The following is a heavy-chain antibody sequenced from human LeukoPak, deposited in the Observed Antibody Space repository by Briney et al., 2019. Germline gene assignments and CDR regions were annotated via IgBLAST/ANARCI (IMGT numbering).Heavy chain of an antibody. V-gene: IGHV6-1*01. CDR3: VASHEGFFDY. CDR1: GDSVSSNSAA. CDR2: TYYRSKWYN. J-gene: IGHJ4*02. D-gene: IGHD5-12*01. Sequence: SQTLSLTCAISGDSVSSNSAAWNWIRQSPSRGLEWLGRTYYRSKWYNNYAVSVKSRITINPDTSKNQFSLQLNFVSPEVTAVYYCVASHEGFFDYWGQGTLVTVSS.